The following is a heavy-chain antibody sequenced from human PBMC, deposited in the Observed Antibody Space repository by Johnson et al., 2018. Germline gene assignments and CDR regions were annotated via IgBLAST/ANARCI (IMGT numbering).Heavy chain of an antibody. CDR2: ISYDGREK. CDR3: ARDGGTYVVGAFRAVVI. V-gene: IGHV3-30*04. CDR1: GFTFNTYA. D-gene: IGHD1-26*01. J-gene: IGHJ3*02. Sequence: QVQLVQSGGGVVQPGRSLRLSCAASGFTFNTYAMHWVRQAPGKGLEWVAVISYDGREKYYADSVKGRFTISGDNSKNTLYLEMNSLRAEDTAVYYCARDGGTYVVGAFRAVVIWGQGTMVTVSS.